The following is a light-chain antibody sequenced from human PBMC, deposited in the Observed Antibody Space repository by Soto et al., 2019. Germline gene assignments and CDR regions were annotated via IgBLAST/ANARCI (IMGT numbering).Light chain of an antibody. J-gene: IGKJ1*01. CDR3: HQYYDTPRT. Sequence: DIVLTRSPDSLAVSLGERATINCKSSQSVLYSPNNKNYLAWYQKKPGQPPNLLIYWASARESGVPDRFCGSGSGTDFTLTISSLQAEDVAVYYCHQYYDTPRTFGQGTKVEIK. CDR2: WAS. CDR1: QSVLYSPNNKNY. V-gene: IGKV4-1*01.